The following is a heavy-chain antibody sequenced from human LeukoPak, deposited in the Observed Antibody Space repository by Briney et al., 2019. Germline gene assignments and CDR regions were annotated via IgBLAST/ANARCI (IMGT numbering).Heavy chain of an antibody. CDR2: ISWDGSNK. CDR1: RFTFSTYA. CDR3: AKDLTDYGGNSDEDY. Sequence: GGSLRLSCAASRFTFSTYAMHWVRQAPGKGLEWVAVISWDGSNKYYADSVKGRFTISRDNSKNTLYLQMNSLRAEDTGVYYCAKDLTDYGGNSDEDYWGQGTLVTVSS. D-gene: IGHD4-23*01. J-gene: IGHJ4*02. V-gene: IGHV3-30-3*01.